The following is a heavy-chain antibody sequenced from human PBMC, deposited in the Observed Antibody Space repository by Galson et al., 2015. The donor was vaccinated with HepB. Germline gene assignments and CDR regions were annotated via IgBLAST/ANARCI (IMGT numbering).Heavy chain of an antibody. Sequence: CAISGDSVSIDSAAWNWIRQFPSRGLEWLGRTYYRSTWYNDYAVSVKSRISINPDTSKNQFSLHLNSVTPEDTAVYFCARDGGYSYGFSGYYYDKWGQGTLVTVSS. D-gene: IGHD5-18*01. CDR1: GDSVSIDSAA. J-gene: IGHJ4*02. CDR3: ARDGGYSYGFSGYYYDK. V-gene: IGHV6-1*01. CDR2: TYYRSTWYN.